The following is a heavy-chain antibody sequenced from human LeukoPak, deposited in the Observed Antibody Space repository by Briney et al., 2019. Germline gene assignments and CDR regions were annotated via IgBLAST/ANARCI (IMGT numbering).Heavy chain of an antibody. CDR2: INHSGST. V-gene: IGHV4-34*01. CDR3: ARGDDSSSWSWFDP. Sequence: SETLSLTCAVYGGSFSGYYWSWIRQPPGKGLEWIGEINHSGSTNYNPSLKSRVTISVDTSKNQFSLKLSSVTAADTAVYYCARGDDSSSWSWFDPWGQGTLVTVSS. J-gene: IGHJ5*02. D-gene: IGHD6-13*01. CDR1: GGSFSGYY.